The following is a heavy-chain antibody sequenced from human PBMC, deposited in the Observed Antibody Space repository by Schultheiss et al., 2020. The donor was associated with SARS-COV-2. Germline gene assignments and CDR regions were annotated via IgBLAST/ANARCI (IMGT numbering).Heavy chain of an antibody. CDR3: ARVLPLVRGVLDY. CDR2: IYHSGST. V-gene: IGHV4-4*02. D-gene: IGHD3-10*01. Sequence: SETLSLTCAVSGGSISSSNWWSWVRQPPGKGLEWIGEIYHSGSTNYNPSLKSRVTISVDKSKNQFSLKLSSVTAADTAVYYCARVLPLVRGVLDYWGQGTLVTVSS. CDR1: GGSISSSNW. J-gene: IGHJ4*02.